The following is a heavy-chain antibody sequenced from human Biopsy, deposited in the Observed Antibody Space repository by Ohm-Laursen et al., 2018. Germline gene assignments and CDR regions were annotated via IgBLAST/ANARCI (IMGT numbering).Heavy chain of an antibody. V-gene: IGHV4-31*01. CDR2: IFNSANS. J-gene: IGHJ5*02. CDR3: ARGDYFDSNGYFWFDP. Sequence: TLSLTCTGSGGSISSGGSYWSWIRQRPGKGLEWTGDIFNSANSYYNPSLKNLITISGDTSKNQSSLKLNSVTAEDTAVYYCARGDYFDSNGYFWFDPWGQGTLVTVSS. CDR1: GGSISSGGSY. D-gene: IGHD3-22*01.